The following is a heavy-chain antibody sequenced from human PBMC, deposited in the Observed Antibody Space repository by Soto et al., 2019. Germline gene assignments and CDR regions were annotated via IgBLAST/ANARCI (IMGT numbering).Heavy chain of an antibody. CDR1: GGSISSSSYY. CDR2: IYYSGST. V-gene: IGHV4-39*01. D-gene: IGHD3-10*01. Sequence: PSETLSLTCTVSGGSISSSSYYWGWIRQPPGKGLEWIGSIYYSGSTYYNPSLKSRVTISVDTSKNQFSLKLSSVTAADTAVYYCARAYYYGSGSYYRGHNGFDPWGQGTLVTVSS. J-gene: IGHJ5*02. CDR3: ARAYYYGSGSYYRGHNGFDP.